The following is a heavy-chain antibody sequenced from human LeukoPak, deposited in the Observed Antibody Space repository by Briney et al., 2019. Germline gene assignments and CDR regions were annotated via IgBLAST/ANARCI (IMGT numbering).Heavy chain of an antibody. CDR2: IYYSGST. V-gene: IGHV4-39*07. CDR1: GGSISSSSYY. Sequence: PSETLSLTCTVSGGSISSSSYYWGWIRQPPGKGLEWIGGIYYSGSTYYNPSLKSRVTISVDTSKCQFSLKLSSVTAADTAVYYCARDREQRKRTGFDPWGQGTLVTVSS. CDR3: ARDREQRKRTGFDP. J-gene: IGHJ5*02. D-gene: IGHD1/OR15-1a*01.